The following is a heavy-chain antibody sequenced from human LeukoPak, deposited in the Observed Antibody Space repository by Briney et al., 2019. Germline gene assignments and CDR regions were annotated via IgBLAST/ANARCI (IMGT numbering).Heavy chain of an antibody. D-gene: IGHD6-19*01. Sequence: GGSLRLSCAASGFTFSSYEMNWVRQAPGKGLEWVSYISSSGSTIYYADSVKGRFTISRDNAKNSLYLQMNSLRAEVTAVYYCAREAVAGYYYGMDVWGQGTTVTVSS. CDR2: ISSSGSTI. CDR3: AREAVAGYYYGMDV. J-gene: IGHJ6*02. V-gene: IGHV3-48*03. CDR1: GFTFSSYE.